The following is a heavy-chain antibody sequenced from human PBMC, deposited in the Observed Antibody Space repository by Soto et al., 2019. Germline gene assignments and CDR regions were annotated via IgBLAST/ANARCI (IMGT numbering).Heavy chain of an antibody. J-gene: IGHJ4*02. Sequence: GGSLRLSCEGSGITFSRYSMNWVRQAPGKGLEWVASISSTSTYIYYGDFVKGRFSIARDNAKNSLYLQMDSLRDEDTALYYCASEYCTGNSCYSRIFDYWGQGTLVTVSS. V-gene: IGHV3-21*01. CDR1: GITFSRYS. D-gene: IGHD2-21*01. CDR2: ISSTSTYI. CDR3: ASEYCTGNSCYSRIFDY.